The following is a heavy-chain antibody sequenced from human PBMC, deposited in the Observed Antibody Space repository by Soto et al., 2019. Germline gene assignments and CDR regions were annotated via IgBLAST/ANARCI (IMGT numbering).Heavy chain of an antibody. CDR2: IYPDDSDT. Sequence: GESLKISCKGSGYSFTSYWVGWVRQMPGKGLEWMGIIYPDDSDTRYSPSFQGQVNISADKSVSTAYLQWSSLKASDSAMYYCARRDVLTGYVYFDHWGQGTPVTVSS. J-gene: IGHJ4*02. CDR3: ARRDVLTGYVYFDH. D-gene: IGHD3-9*01. V-gene: IGHV5-51*01. CDR1: GYSFTSYW.